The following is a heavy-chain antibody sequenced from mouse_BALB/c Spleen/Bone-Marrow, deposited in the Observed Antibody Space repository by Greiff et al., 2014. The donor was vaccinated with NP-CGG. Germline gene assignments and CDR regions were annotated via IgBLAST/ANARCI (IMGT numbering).Heavy chain of an antibody. D-gene: IGHD2-10*02. Sequence: QVQLQQPGPGLVAPSQSLSITCTVSGFSLTTYDINWIRQPPGKGLEWLGVIWTGGGTNYNSAFMSRLNITEDNSKSQVFLKMNSLQTDDTAIYYCVREYGNFAWFAYWGQGTLVTVVA. CDR2: IWTGGGT. CDR3: VREYGNFAWFAY. CDR1: GFSLTTYD. V-gene: IGHV2-9-2*01. J-gene: IGHJ3*01.